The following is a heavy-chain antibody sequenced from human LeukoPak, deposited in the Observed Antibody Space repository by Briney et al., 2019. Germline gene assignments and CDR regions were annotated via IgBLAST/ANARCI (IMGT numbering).Heavy chain of an antibody. V-gene: IGHV4-31*03. J-gene: IGHJ4*02. CDR1: GGPFSSGVYY. D-gene: IGHD3-22*01. CDR3: ARWYYDSSGRRYFDY. Sequence: SETLSLTCSVSGGPFSSGVYYWNWIRHHPGRGLEWIGNIYYSGSTSYNPSLKSRVSISVDTSKNQFSLKLSSVTAADTAVYYCARWYYDSSGRRYFDYWGQGTLVTVSS. CDR2: IYYSGST.